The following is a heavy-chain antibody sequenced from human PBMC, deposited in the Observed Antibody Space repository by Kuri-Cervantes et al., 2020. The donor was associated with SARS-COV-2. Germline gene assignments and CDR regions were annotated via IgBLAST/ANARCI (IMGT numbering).Heavy chain of an antibody. J-gene: IGHJ4*02. CDR1: GGTFSDCA. CDR3: ATDPLYSSGWSLFDY. D-gene: IGHD6-19*01. Sequence: SVKVSCKASGGTFSDCAISGVRQAPGQGLEWMGGIFPILDITNCARKFQGRVTMTEDTSTDTAYMELSSLRSEDTAVYYCATDPLYSSGWSLFDYWGQGTLVTVSS. CDR2: IFPILDIT. V-gene: IGHV1-69*10.